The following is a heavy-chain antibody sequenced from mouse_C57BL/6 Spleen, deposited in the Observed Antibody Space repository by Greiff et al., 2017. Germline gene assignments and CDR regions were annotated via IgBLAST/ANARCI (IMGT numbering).Heavy chain of an antibody. J-gene: IGHJ2*01. CDR1: GYAFSSSW. V-gene: IGHV1-82*01. CDR2: IYPGDGDN. D-gene: IGHD2-2*01. CDR3: ARSTMVPWYFDY. Sequence: QVQLQQSGPELVKPGASGKMSCKASGYAFSSSWMNWVKQRPGKGLEGNGRIYPGDGDNNYNGKFKGKATLTADKSSSTAYMQLSSLTSEDSAVYFCARSTMVPWYFDYWGQGTTLTVSS.